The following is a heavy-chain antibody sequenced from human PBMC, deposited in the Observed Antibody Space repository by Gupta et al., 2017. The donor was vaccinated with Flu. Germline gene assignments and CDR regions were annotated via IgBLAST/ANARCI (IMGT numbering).Heavy chain of an antibody. Sequence: QVQLVESGGGVVQPGSSLRLSCAVPGFTFSSYGMHWVRQAPDKGLEWVAVISHDGSDKYYADSVKGRFTISRDNPKNTLYLQMNSLRLEDTAVYYCARDDRSYYYDTSGSRWGQGTLVTVSS. CDR1: GFTFSSYG. J-gene: IGHJ4*02. V-gene: IGHV3-30*03. CDR3: ARDDRSYYYDTSGSR. D-gene: IGHD3-22*01. CDR2: ISHDGSDK.